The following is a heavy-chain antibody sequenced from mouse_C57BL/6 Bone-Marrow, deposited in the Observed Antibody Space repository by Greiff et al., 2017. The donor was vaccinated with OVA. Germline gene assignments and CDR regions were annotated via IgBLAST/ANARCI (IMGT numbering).Heavy chain of an antibody. D-gene: IGHD2-2*01. CDR2: IYPGDGDT. J-gene: IGHJ2*01. CDR1: GYAFSSSW. Sequence: QVQLQQSGPELVKPGASVKISCKASGYAFSSSWMNWVKQRPGKGLEWIGRIYPGDGDTNYNGKFKGKATLTADKSSSTAYMQLSSLTSEDSAVYFCGRHEGYDLCDIDYWGQGTTLTVSS. V-gene: IGHV1-82*01. CDR3: GRHEGYDLCDIDY.